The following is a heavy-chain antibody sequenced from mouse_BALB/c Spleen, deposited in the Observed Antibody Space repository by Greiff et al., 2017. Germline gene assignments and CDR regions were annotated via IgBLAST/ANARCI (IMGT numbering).Heavy chain of an antibody. CDR3: ARCITTVVARYYAMDY. Sequence: EVQVVESGGGLVQPGGSRKLSCAASGFTFSSFGMHWVRQAPEKGLEWVAYISSGSSTIYYADTVKGRFTISRDNPKNTLFLQMTSLRSEDTAMYYRARCITTVVARYYAMDYWGQGTSVTVSS. V-gene: IGHV5-17*02. D-gene: IGHD1-1*01. CDR2: ISSGSSTI. CDR1: GFTFSSFG. J-gene: IGHJ4*01.